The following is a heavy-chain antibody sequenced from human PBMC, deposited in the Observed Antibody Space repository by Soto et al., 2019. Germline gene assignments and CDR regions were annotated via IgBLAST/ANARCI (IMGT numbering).Heavy chain of an antibody. CDR1: GFTFSSYG. V-gene: IGHV3-33*01. CDR2: IWYDGSNK. D-gene: IGHD2-21*02. Sequence: QVQLVESGGGVVQPGRSLRLSCAASGFTFSSYGMHWVRQAPGKGLEWVAVIWYDGSNKYYADSVKGRFTISRDNSKNTLYLQMNSLRAEDTAVYYCAREPNSMVVTARSGMDVWGQGTTVTVSS. J-gene: IGHJ6*02. CDR3: AREPNSMVVTARSGMDV.